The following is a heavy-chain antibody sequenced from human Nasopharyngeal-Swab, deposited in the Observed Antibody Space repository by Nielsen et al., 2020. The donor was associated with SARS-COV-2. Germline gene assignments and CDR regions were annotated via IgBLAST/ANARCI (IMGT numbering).Heavy chain of an antibody. CDR3: AKGYCSGAGCDYFDH. CDR2: ITATGHGT. J-gene: IGHJ4*02. Sequence: GESLKISCAAAGFTFGSVAMNWVRQAPGKGPQWVATITATGHGTYYADSVKGRFTISRDNPKNTLYLHMNSLRAEDSALYYCAKGYCSGAGCDYFDHWGQGTLVTVSS. V-gene: IGHV3-23*01. D-gene: IGHD2-15*01. CDR1: GFTFGSVA.